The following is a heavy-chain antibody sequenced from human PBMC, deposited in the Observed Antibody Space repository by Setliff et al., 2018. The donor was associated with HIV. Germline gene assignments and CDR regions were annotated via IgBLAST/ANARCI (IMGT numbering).Heavy chain of an antibody. D-gene: IGHD6-19*01. CDR2: IKEDGSEQ. J-gene: IGHJ4*02. CDR3: ARDVAVASFFNY. Sequence: LRLSCAASGFSFSSYSMNWVRQAPGKGLEWVANIKEDGSEQYYMDSVRGRFTISRDNAKNSLYLQMSSLRAEDTAVYYCARDVAVASFFNYWGQGTLVTVSS. CDR1: GFSFSSYS. V-gene: IGHV3-7*05.